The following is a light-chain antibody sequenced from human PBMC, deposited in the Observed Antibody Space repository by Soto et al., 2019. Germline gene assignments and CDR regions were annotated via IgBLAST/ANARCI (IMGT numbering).Light chain of an antibody. J-gene: IGKJ2*01. CDR2: PAS. CDR1: QGISSD. V-gene: IGKV1-9*01. CDR3: QQVNRYPRT. Sequence: DIQLTQSPSFLSASVGDRVTITCRASQGISSDLAWYRQKPGKAPEVLIYPASTLQSGVPSRFGGTGSGTEFTLTVSSLQPEDFATYYCQQVNRYPRTFGQGTKLEIK.